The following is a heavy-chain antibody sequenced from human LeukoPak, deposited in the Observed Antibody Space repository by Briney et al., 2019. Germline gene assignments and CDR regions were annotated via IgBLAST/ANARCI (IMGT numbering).Heavy chain of an antibody. Sequence: PGGSLRLSCSASGFTVSNTYMNWVRQAPGRGLEWVSSISTSSSYIYYADSVKGRFTVSRDNAKNSLYLQMSSLRAEDTALYYCAREDRSYYGMDVWGQGTTVTVSS. J-gene: IGHJ6*02. CDR3: AREDRSYYGMDV. CDR1: GFTVSNTY. V-gene: IGHV3-21*01. CDR2: ISTSSSYI.